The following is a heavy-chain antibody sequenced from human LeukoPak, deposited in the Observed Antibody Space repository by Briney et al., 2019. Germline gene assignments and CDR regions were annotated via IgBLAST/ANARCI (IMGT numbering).Heavy chain of an antibody. J-gene: IGHJ3*01. CDR2: INTNTGNP. V-gene: IGHV7-4-1*02. Sequence: ASVKVSCKASGYTFTSYAMNWVRQAPGQGLEWMGWINTNTGNPTYPQGFPGRFVFPLDTPVSTASLPTSSLKAEDTPVYYCARDRYSIHDAFDLWGQGTMVTVSS. CDR3: ARDRYSIHDAFDL. CDR1: GYTFTSYA. D-gene: IGHD6-13*01.